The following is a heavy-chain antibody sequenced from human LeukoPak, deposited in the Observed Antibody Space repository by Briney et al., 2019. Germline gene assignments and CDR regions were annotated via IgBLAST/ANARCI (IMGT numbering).Heavy chain of an antibody. CDR3: VRDSRNCGGDCYALDI. Sequence: GGSLRLSCAASGFIVSSNYMSWVRQAPGKGLEWVSVIYSGGSTKHADSVKGRFTISRDNSKNTLYLQMNSLRAEDTAVYYCVRDSRNCGGDCYALDIWGQGTMVSVSS. CDR2: IYSGGST. CDR1: GFIVSSNY. V-gene: IGHV3-53*01. J-gene: IGHJ3*02. D-gene: IGHD2-21*02.